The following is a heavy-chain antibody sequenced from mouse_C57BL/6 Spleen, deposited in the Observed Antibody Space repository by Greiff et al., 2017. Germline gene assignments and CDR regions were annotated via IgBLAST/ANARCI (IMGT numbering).Heavy chain of an antibody. CDR1: GFTFSDYY. J-gene: IGHJ4*01. CDR3: ARLFMDY. CDR2: ISNGGGST. V-gene: IGHV5-12*01. Sequence: EVKVVESGGGLVQPGGSLKLSCAASGFTFSDYYMYWVRQTPEKRLEWVAYISNGGGSTYYPDTVKGRFTISRDNAKNTLYLQMSRLKSEDTAMYYCARLFMDYWGQGTSVTVSS.